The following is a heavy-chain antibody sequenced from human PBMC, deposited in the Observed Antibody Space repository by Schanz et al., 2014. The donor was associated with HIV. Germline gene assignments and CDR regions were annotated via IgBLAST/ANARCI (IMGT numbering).Heavy chain of an antibody. CDR3: AREGTAARQFYYYGMDV. CDR2: ISSSSSFI. Sequence: EVQLVESGGGLVKPGGSLRLSCAASGFSFSVYSMNWVRQAPGKGLEWVSSISSSSSFIYYADSVKGRFTIARDNTKNSLFLQMNSLRAEDTAVYYCAREGTAARQFYYYGMDVWGQGTTVTVSS. CDR1: GFSFSVYS. J-gene: IGHJ6*02. D-gene: IGHD6-6*01. V-gene: IGHV3-21*04.